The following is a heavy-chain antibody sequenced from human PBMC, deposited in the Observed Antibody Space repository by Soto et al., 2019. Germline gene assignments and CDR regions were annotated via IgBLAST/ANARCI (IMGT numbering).Heavy chain of an antibody. V-gene: IGHV6-1*01. CDR1: GDSVSSNSAA. Sequence: KQSQTLSLTCAISGDSVSSNSAAWNWIRQSPSRGLEWLGRTYYRSKWYNDYAVSVKSRITINPDTSKNQFSLQLNSVTPEDTAVYYCARGSSGWHGQRFTVLDPWGQGTLVTVSS. CDR3: ARGSSGWHGQRFTVLDP. CDR2: TYYRSKWYN. J-gene: IGHJ5*02. D-gene: IGHD6-19*01.